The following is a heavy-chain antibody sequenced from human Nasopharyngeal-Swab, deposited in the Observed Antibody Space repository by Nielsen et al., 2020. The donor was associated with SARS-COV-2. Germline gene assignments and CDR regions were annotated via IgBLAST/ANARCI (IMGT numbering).Heavy chain of an antibody. CDR1: GISFNNYG. CDR2: IAYEGRKK. CDR3: AKANVLFWFGQFKNDGFDI. J-gene: IGHJ3*02. D-gene: IGHD3-10*01. Sequence: GESLKISCTASGISFNNYGMHWVRQAPGKGLEGGAVIAYEGRKKYYAESVEGRFTNSRDYSKSTLYLQMNSLRPEDTAMYYCAKANVLFWFGQFKNDGFDIWGQGTMVAVSS. V-gene: IGHV3-30*18.